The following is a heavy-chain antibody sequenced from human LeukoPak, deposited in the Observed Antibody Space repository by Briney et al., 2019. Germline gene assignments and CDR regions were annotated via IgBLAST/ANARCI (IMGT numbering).Heavy chain of an antibody. J-gene: IGHJ6*02. Sequence: GGSLRLSCAASVFTFIYAWMSWVRQVPGKGLEWVGQTVSEIDGGTTDYAAPVKGRFTISRDDSKSTLYLQMNSLKIEDTAVYYCTTDEDWNYARKDVWGQGATVIVSS. V-gene: IGHV3-15*04. D-gene: IGHD1-7*01. CDR3: TTDEDWNYARKDV. CDR1: VFTFIYAW. CDR2: TVSEIDGGTT.